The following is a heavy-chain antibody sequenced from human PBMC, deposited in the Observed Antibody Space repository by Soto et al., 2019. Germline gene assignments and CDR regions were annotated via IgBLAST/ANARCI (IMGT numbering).Heavy chain of an antibody. CDR3: ARKQPGFHIGWAGALDI. Sequence: QVQLVQSGAEVKKPGASVKVSCRASGYTFTTYTLLWVRQAPGQRLEWMAWINPGNGDTKYSQNFQGRVTATRDTSASTAYMEMSSLRSEDTATYYCARKQPGFHIGWAGALDIWGQGTMVTVSS. D-gene: IGHD2-21*01. CDR2: INPGNGDT. CDR1: GYTFTTYT. J-gene: IGHJ3*02. V-gene: IGHV1-3*01.